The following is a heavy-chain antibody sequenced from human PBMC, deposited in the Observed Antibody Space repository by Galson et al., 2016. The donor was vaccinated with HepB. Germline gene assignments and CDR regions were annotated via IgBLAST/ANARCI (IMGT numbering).Heavy chain of an antibody. Sequence: SLRLSCAASGFTFSSYAMSWVRQAPGKGLEWVSGINWNGGTTSYAESVKGRFTISRENAKKSLYLQMNSLRAEDTALYYCARDGNWNRGMDVWGQGTTVTVSS. CDR2: INWNGGTT. D-gene: IGHD1-1*01. V-gene: IGHV3-20*04. J-gene: IGHJ6*02. CDR3: ARDGNWNRGMDV. CDR1: GFTFSSYA.